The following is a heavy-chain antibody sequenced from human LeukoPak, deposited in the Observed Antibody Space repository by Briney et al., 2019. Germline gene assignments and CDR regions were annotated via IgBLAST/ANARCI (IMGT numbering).Heavy chain of an antibody. CDR2: IFYTGST. V-gene: IGHV4-61*05. D-gene: IGHD5-18*01. CDR3: ARAGPGYSYGYTPFSFDS. J-gene: IGHJ4*01. Sequence: SETLSLTCTVSGGSISSSNYYWGWIRQPPGKGLEWIGYIFYTGSTKYNSSLESRVTISVDTSKNLFSLKLSSVTAADTAVYYCARAGPGYSYGYTPFSFDSWGQGTLVTVSS. CDR1: GGSISSSNYY.